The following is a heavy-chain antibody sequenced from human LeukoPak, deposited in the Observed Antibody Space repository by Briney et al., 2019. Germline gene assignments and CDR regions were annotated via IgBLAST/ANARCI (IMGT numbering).Heavy chain of an antibody. J-gene: IGHJ5*02. V-gene: IGHV1-18*01. CDR2: ISAYNGNT. CDR3: ARVDERFGAAVGGFDP. Sequence: ASVQVSCKASGYTFTSYGISWVRQAPGQGLEWMGWISAYNGNTNFAQKLQGRVTMTTDTSTSTAYMDLRSLRSDDTAVYYCARVDERFGAAVGGFDPWGQGTLVTVSS. D-gene: IGHD6-13*01. CDR1: GYTFTSYG.